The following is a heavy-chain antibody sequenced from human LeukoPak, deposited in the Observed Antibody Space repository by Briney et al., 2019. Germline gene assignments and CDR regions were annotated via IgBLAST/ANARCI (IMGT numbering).Heavy chain of an antibody. Sequence: SETLSLTCAVYGGSFSGYYWSWIRQPPGKGLEWIGEINHSGSTNYNPSLKSRVTISVDTSKNQFSLKLSSVTAADTAVYYCARGNLNCTNGVCQEKIYYYYGMDVWGQGTTVTVSS. CDR1: GGSFSGYY. CDR3: ARGNLNCTNGVCQEKIYYYYGMDV. V-gene: IGHV4-34*01. D-gene: IGHD2-8*01. J-gene: IGHJ6*02. CDR2: INHSGST.